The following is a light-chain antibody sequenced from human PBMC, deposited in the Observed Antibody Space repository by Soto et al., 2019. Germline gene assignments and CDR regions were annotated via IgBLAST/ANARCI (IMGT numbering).Light chain of an antibody. CDR2: GAS. CDR3: LQYENSRIT. CDR1: QSVSSSY. Sequence: EIMLTQSPATLSLSPGERATLSCRASQSVSSSYLAWYQQKPGQAPRLLIYGASNRATGIPDRFSGSGSGTDFTLTISRLEPEDFAVYYCLQYENSRITFGQGTRLEIK. J-gene: IGKJ5*01. V-gene: IGKV3-20*01.